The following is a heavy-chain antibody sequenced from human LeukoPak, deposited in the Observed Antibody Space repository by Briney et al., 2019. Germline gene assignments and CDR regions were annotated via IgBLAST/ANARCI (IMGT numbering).Heavy chain of an antibody. D-gene: IGHD6-13*01. CDR1: GGSISSGSYY. CDR3: ARGWYPEKSIDY. CDR2: IYTSGST. Sequence: SETLSLTCTVSGGSISSGSYYWSWIRQPAGKGLEWIGRIYTSGSTNYNPSLKSRVTISVDTSKNQFSLKLSSVTAADTAVYYCARGWYPEKSIDYWGQGTLVTVSS. J-gene: IGHJ4*02. V-gene: IGHV4-61*02.